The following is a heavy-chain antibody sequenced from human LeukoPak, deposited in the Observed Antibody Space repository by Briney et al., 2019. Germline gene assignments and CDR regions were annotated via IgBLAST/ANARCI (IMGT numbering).Heavy chain of an antibody. CDR2: IYYSGTT. J-gene: IGHJ4*02. CDR3: ARDRSGYSLFDS. Sequence: SETLSLTCTVSGGSISSGGYYWSWIRQHPGKGLEWIGYIYYSGTTYCNPSLKSRVTISLDTSKNQFSLKLSSVTAADTAIYFCARDRSGYSLFDSWGQGTLVTVPS. CDR1: GGSISSGGYY. D-gene: IGHD3-3*01. V-gene: IGHV4-31*03.